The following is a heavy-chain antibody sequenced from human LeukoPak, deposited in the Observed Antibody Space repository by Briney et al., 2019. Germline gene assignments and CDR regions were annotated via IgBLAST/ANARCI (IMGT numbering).Heavy chain of an antibody. D-gene: IGHD4-17*01. J-gene: IGHJ4*02. Sequence: GGSLRLSCVASGFTFSTYAMSWFRQAPGKGLEWVSAISGSGGSTYYADSVRGRFTISRDNSKNTLYLQMNSLRAEDTAVYYCAKASVSTVTTGDFDYWGQGTLVTVSS. CDR1: GFTFSTYA. V-gene: IGHV3-23*01. CDR3: AKASVSTVTTGDFDY. CDR2: ISGSGGST.